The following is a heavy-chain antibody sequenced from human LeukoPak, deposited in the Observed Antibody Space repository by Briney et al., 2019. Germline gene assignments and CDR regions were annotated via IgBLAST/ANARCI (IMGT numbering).Heavy chain of an antibody. V-gene: IGHV3-69-1*01. CDR1: GFTFSDYY. J-gene: IGHJ2*01. D-gene: IGHD1-26*01. CDR3: AKSKIVQGRGYFDL. CDR2: IGTSGDT. Sequence: GGSLRLSCAASGFTFSDYYMTWVRQAPGKGPEWVSTIGTSGDTYYADSVKGRFTISRNNSNNALYLHMNSLRAEDAAVYYCAKSKIVQGRGYFDLWGRGTLVTVSS.